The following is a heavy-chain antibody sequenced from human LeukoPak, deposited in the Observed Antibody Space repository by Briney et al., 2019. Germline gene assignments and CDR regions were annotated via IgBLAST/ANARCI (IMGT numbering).Heavy chain of an antibody. D-gene: IGHD3-22*01. CDR3: TREGYYFDNSGYPYDAFDI. V-gene: IGHV3-49*04. J-gene: IGHJ3*02. CDR2: IRSKAYGGTT. Sequence: GGSLRLSCTASGFTFGDYSMSWVRQAPGKGLEWVGFIRSKAYGGTTEYAASVKGRFTISRDDSKSFASLQMNSLKTEDTAVYYCTREGYYFDNSGYPYDAFDIWGQGTMVTVSS. CDR1: GFTFGDYS.